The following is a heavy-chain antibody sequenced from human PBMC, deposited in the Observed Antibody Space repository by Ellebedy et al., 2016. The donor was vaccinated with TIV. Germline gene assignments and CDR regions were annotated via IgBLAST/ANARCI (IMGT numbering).Heavy chain of an antibody. CDR2: ITAYNGNT. V-gene: IGHV1-18*01. J-gene: IGHJ4*02. D-gene: IGHD3-22*01. CDR1: GDAFSRFG. CDR3: ARDLVHFESRGYYSEY. Sequence: ASVKVSCKASGDAFSRFGISWVRQAPGQGLEWMGWITAYNGNTKYAQKFQGRVSMTTDTSTSTAYMELRSLRYDDTALYYCARDLVHFESRGYYSEYWGQGTLVTVSS.